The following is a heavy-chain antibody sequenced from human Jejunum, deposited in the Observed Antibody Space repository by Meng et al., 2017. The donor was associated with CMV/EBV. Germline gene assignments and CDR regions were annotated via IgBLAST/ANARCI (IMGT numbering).Heavy chain of an antibody. D-gene: IGHD1-7*01. V-gene: IGHV4-39*01. Sequence: SGASISSVNYYWAWVRQPPGKGLEWFGNIYYSGSTYYNPSLKSRVTISVDTSKNQFSLKVNSVTAADTAVYYCAKTTWYDYAMDVWGQGTTVTVSS. CDR2: IYYSGST. CDR1: GASISSVNYY. CDR3: AKTTWYDYAMDV. J-gene: IGHJ6*02.